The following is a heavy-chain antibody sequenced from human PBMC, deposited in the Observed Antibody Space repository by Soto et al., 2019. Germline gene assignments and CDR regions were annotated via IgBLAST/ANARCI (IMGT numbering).Heavy chain of an antibody. D-gene: IGHD3-10*01. CDR3: ATSFTMVRGVRYYYYYYGMDV. Sequence: ASVKVSCKVSGYTLTELSMHWVRQAPGKGLEWMGGFDPEDGETIYAQKFQGRVTMTEDTSTDTAYMELSSLRSEDTAVHYCATSFTMVRGVRYYYYYYGMDVWGQGTTVTVYS. V-gene: IGHV1-24*01. CDR2: FDPEDGET. J-gene: IGHJ6*02. CDR1: GYTLTELS.